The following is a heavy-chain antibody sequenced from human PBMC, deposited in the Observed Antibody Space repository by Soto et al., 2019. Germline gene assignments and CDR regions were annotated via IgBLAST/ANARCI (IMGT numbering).Heavy chain of an antibody. CDR2: IYPGDSDA. J-gene: IGHJ3*01. D-gene: IGHD3-16*01. CDR3: ASVEIATSRWGLAFDF. CDR1: GCNSTRYW. Sequence: QALQISGKGPGCNSTRYWIGRGHTMTGKGLPGMGIIYPGDSDARYSPSFKGLVTISGDKSLSTAYLQWSSLKASDTALYYCASVEIATSRWGLAFDFWVQGTIDTV. V-gene: IGHV5-51*07.